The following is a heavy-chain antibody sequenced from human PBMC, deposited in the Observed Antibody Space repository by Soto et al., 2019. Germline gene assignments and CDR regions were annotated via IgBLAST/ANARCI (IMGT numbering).Heavy chain of an antibody. CDR1: GDSVSSNSAA. V-gene: IGHV6-1*01. D-gene: IGHD6-6*01. J-gene: IGHJ5*02. CDR2: TYYRSKWYN. Sequence: KQSQTLSLTCAISGDSVSSNSAAWNWIRQSPSRGLEWLGRTYYRSKWYNDYAVSVKSRITINPDTSKNQFSLQLNSVTPEDTAVYYCARAFLSIAALRFHWFDPWGQGTLVTVSS. CDR3: ARAFLSIAALRFHWFDP.